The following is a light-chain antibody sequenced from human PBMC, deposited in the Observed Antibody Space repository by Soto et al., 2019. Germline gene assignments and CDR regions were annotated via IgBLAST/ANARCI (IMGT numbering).Light chain of an antibody. J-gene: IGKJ5*01. CDR2: AAS. Sequence: QMTQPPSSLAASVGDALTISCPGSQSIRRFLNWYQQKPGKAPKLLIYAASSLQSGVPSRFSGSGSGTGFTLNITSLQPEDFATYHCQQNYITPVTFGTGTRLENK. V-gene: IGKV1-39*01. CDR3: QQNYITPVT. CDR1: QSIRRF.